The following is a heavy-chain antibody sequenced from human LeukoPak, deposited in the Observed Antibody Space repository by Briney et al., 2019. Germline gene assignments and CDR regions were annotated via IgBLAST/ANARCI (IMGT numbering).Heavy chain of an antibody. Sequence: ASEKVSCKASGYTFTTYTMHWVRQAPGQRLEWMGWINAGNGNTKYSQKFQGRVTISRDTVASTAYMEVNSLRSEDTAVYYCARADSSGYYDYYYTMDVWGQGTTVTVSS. CDR2: INAGNGNT. CDR3: ARADSSGYYDYYYTMDV. J-gene: IGHJ6*02. D-gene: IGHD3-22*01. CDR1: GYTFTTYT. V-gene: IGHV1-3*01.